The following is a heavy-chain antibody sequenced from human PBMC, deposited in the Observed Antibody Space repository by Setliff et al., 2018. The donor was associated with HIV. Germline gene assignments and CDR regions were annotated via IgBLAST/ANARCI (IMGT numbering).Heavy chain of an antibody. D-gene: IGHD3-10*01. Sequence: PGGSLRLSCAASGFTFSSYSMNWVRQAPGKGLEWISYNGIINGAKHYADSMEGRFTISRDDAKNSLYLQMDSLRAEDTAVYYCAREVLRGGDDAFGLWGRGTVVTVSS. CDR1: GFTFSSYS. J-gene: IGHJ3*01. CDR2: NGIINGAK. CDR3: AREVLRGGDDAFGL. V-gene: IGHV3-48*01.